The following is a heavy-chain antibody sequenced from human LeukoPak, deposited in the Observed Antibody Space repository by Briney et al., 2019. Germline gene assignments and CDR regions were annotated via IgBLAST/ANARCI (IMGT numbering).Heavy chain of an antibody. CDR1: GFTFSDYY. V-gene: IGHV3-11*03. J-gene: IGHJ4*02. D-gene: IGHD6-13*01. CDR2: ISTSSRYI. Sequence: GGSLRLSCAVSGFTFSDYYMTWIRQAPGKGLEWVSYISTSSRYINYADSVKGRFTISRDNANNSLYLQMNSLRAEDTAVYYCAAGAAAGTGDYWGQGTLVTVSS. CDR3: AAGAAAGTGDY.